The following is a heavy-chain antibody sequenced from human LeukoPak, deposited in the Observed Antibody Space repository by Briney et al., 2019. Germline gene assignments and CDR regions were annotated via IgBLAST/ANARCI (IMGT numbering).Heavy chain of an antibody. CDR3: ARDPTYYYDSSGYSTS. CDR1: GGSISSGGYY. J-gene: IGHJ4*02. D-gene: IGHD3-22*01. Sequence: PSQTLSLTCTVSGGSISSGGYYGSWIRQHPGKGLEWIGYIYYSGSTYYNPSLKSRVTISVDTSKNQFSLKLSSVTAADTAVYYCARDPTYYYDSSGYSTSWGQGTLVTVSS. V-gene: IGHV4-31*03. CDR2: IYYSGST.